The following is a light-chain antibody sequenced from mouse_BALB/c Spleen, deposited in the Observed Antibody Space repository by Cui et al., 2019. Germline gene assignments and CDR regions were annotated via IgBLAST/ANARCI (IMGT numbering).Light chain of an antibody. Sequence: DIKMTQSPSSMYASLGERVTITCKASQDSNSYLSWFQQKPGKSPKTLIYRANRLVDGVPARFSGSGSGQDYSLTISSLEYEDMGIYYCLQYDEFPYTFGGGTKLEIK. J-gene: IGKJ2*01. V-gene: IGKV14-111*01. CDR1: QDSNSY. CDR2: RAN. CDR3: LQYDEFPYT.